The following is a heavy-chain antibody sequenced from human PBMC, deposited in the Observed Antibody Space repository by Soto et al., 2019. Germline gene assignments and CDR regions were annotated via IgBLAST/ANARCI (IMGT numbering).Heavy chain of an antibody. CDR3: ARVFILGYCTGDDCSQPHYFGY. Sequence: SETLSLTCTVSGGSISSSSYYWGWIRQPPGKGLEWIGKIYYSGSTYYNPSLKSRVTISVATSKNQFSLRLSSVTAADTAVYYCARVFILGYCTGDDCSQPHYFGYWSQGSLVTVSS. D-gene: IGHD2-8*02. CDR1: GGSISSSSYY. CDR2: IYYSGST. V-gene: IGHV4-39*01. J-gene: IGHJ4*02.